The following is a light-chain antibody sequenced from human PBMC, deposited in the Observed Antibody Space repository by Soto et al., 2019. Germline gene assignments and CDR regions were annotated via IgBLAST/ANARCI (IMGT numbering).Light chain of an antibody. CDR2: DAS. CDR3: QQYQSYLLT. V-gene: IGKV1-5*01. CDR1: QSISRS. J-gene: IGKJ3*01. Sequence: DIQMPQSPSTLSASVGDRVTITCRASQSISRSLAWYQQKSGKAPKLLIYDASSLESGVPSRFSGSGFGTEFTLTISGVQPDDVATYDCQQYQSYLLTFGPGTTVDMK.